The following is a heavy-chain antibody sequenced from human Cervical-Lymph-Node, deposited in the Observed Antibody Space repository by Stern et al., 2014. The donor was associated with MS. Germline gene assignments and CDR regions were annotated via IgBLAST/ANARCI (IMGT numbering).Heavy chain of an antibody. CDR1: GGSISSSSYY. V-gene: IGHV4-39*01. Sequence: QVQLQESGPGLVKPSETLSLTCIVPGGSISSSSYYWGWVRQPPGKGLEWIGTMSDSGSTYYNPSLKSRVTISVDTSNNHFSLKLISVTVADTAVYYCARQRRARLDAFDYWGQGTLVTVSS. CDR3: ARQRRARLDAFDY. J-gene: IGHJ4*02. CDR2: MSDSGST. D-gene: IGHD1-1*01.